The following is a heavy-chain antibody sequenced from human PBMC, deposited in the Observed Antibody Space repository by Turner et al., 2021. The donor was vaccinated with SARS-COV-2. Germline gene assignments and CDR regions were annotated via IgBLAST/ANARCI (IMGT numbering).Heavy chain of an antibody. J-gene: IGHJ4*02. V-gene: IGHV1-24*01. CDR2: FDPEDDKT. CDR1: GYTLTELS. Sequence: QVQLVQSGAEVKKPGASVKVSCKVSGYTLTELSMHWVRQAPGKGLECMGGFDPEDDKTIYAQKFQGRVTMTEDTSTDTAYMELSSLRSEDTAVYYCATGYAYCGGDCSIDYWGQGTLVTVSS. CDR3: ATGYAYCGGDCSIDY. D-gene: IGHD2-21*02.